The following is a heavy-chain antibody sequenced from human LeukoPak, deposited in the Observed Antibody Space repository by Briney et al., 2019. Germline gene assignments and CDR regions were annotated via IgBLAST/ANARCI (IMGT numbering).Heavy chain of an antibody. V-gene: IGHV1-18*01. J-gene: IGHJ5*02. Sequence: VASVKVSCTASGYTFTSYGISWVRQAPGQRLEWMGWISAYNGNTNYAQKLQGRVTMTTDTSTSTAYMELRSLRSDDTAVYYCARVTGLTGVDPWGQGTLVTVSS. CDR3: ARVTGLTGVDP. CDR1: GYTFTSYG. CDR2: ISAYNGNT. D-gene: IGHD3-9*01.